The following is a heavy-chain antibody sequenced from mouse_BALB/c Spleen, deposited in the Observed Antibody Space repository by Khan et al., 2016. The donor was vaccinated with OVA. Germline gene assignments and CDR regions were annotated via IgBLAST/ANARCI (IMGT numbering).Heavy chain of an antibody. Sequence: EVQLVESGPGLVKPSQTVSLTCTVTGISITTGNYRWSWIRPFPGNKLEWIGYIYYSGTITYNPSLTSRTTITRDTSKNQFFLEMNSLTAEDTATYYFARYGNYFDYWGQGSTLTVSS. CDR1: GISITTGNYR. CDR3: ARYGNYFDY. CDR2: IYYSGTI. V-gene: IGHV3-5*02. D-gene: IGHD2-10*02. J-gene: IGHJ2*01.